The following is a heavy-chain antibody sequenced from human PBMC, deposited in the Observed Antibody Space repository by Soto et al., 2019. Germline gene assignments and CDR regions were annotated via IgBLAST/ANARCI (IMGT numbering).Heavy chain of an antibody. CDR2: MHTSGST. CDR3: ARDEYGYGDSYDS. Sequence: PSETLSLTCIVSGVSISTYHWSWLRQPAGKGLEWIGRMHTSGSTNYNPSLKSRVSMSVDTSKNHFSLKVSSVTAADTAVYYCARDEYGYGDSYDSWGQGTLVTVSS. V-gene: IGHV4-4*07. J-gene: IGHJ4*02. D-gene: IGHD5-12*01. CDR1: GVSISTYH.